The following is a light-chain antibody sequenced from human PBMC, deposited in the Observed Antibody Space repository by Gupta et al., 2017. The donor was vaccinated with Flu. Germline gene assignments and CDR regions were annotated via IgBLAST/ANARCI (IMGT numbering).Light chain of an antibody. V-gene: IGLV2-14*03. CDR2: HVT. J-gene: IGLJ2*01. CDR1: SNDVGYYDY. Sequence: QSALTQPASVSGSPGQSITLSCTGTSNDVGYYDYVSWYQQHPGKAPKLIIYHVTERPSGVSNRFSGSKSGNTASLTLSGLQAEDEADYYCNSYSSTGTHVLFGGGTKLTVL. CDR3: NSYSSTGTHVL.